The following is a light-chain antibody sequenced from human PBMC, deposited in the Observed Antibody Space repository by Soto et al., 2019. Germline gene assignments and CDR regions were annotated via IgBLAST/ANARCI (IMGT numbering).Light chain of an antibody. CDR1: SSDVGGYNY. J-gene: IGLJ1*01. V-gene: IGLV2-11*01. Sequence: QSVLTQPRSVPGSPGQSVTISCTGTSSDVGGYNYVSWHQQLPGKAPKLMIYEVTKRSSGVPDRFSGSKSGNTASLTISGLQPEDEAHYYCSSYTGTYTFGVFGTGTKVTVL. CDR3: SSYTGTYTFGV. CDR2: EVT.